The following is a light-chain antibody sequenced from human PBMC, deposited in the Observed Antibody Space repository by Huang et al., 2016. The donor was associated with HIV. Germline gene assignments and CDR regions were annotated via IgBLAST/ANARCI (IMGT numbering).Light chain of an antibody. CDR3: QEYNNWPPFA. J-gene: IGKJ3*01. CDR1: RSVGSN. V-gene: IGKV3-15*01. Sequence: EIVMTQSPVTLSVSPGGRATLSCRASRSVGSNLAWCQQKPGQAPRLLIHDASTRATDIPARFSGGGFGTEFTLTITNLQSEDFGVYYCQEYNNWPPFAFGPGTKVD. CDR2: DAS.